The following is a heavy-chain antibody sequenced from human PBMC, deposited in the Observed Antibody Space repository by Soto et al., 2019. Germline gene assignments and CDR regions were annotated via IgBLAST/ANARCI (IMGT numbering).Heavy chain of an antibody. CDR2: ISATGTT. J-gene: IGHJ4*02. CDR3: AKDGAIAAADYFFDY. CDR1: GFTFSSYA. D-gene: IGHD6-13*01. Sequence: PGESLKISCAASGFTFSSYAMTWVRQAPGKGLEWVSAISATGTTYYADSVKGRFTISRDNSKNTVYLQMNSLRGEDTAVYYCAKDGAIAAADYFFDYWGQGSLVTVSS. V-gene: IGHV3-23*01.